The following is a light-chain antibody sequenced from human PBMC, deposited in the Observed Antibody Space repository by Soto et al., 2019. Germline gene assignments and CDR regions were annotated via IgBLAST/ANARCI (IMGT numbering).Light chain of an antibody. V-gene: IGKV2-28*01. CDR1: QSLLNSNGYYS. J-gene: IGKJ4*01. CDR2: MGS. CDR3: MQALQLPLT. Sequence: DIVMTQSPLFLPVTPGELASISCRSSQSLLNSNGYYSLDWYLQKPGQSPQLLIYMGSNRASGVPDRFSGSGSGTDFTLKISRVEAEDVGVYYCMQALQLPLTFGGGTKVGIK.